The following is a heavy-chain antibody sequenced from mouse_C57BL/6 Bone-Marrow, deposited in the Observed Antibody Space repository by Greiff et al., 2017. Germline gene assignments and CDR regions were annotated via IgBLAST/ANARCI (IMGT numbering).Heavy chain of an antibody. CDR3: ARYDYDGDAMDY. D-gene: IGHD2-4*01. Sequence: EVQGVESGGGLVQPGGSLKLSCAASGFTFSDYGMAWVRQAPRKGPEWVAFISNLAYSIYYADTVTGRFTISRENAKNTLYLEMSSLRSEDTAMYYCARYDYDGDAMDYWGQGTSVTVSS. CDR2: ISNLAYSI. CDR1: GFTFSDYG. V-gene: IGHV5-15*01. J-gene: IGHJ4*01.